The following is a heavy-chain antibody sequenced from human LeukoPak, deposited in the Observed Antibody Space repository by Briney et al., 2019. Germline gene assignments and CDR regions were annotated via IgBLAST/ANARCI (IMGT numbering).Heavy chain of an antibody. J-gene: IGHJ5*02. D-gene: IGHD6-19*01. CDR3: ARAGGIAVAGSGNWFDP. Sequence: PSETLSLTCTVSGGSISSSSYYWGWIRQPPGKGLEWIGSIYYSGSTYYNPSLKSRVTISVDTSKNQFSLKLSSVTAADTAVYYCARAGGIAVAGSGNWFDPWGQGTLVTVSS. V-gene: IGHV4-39*07. CDR2: IYYSGST. CDR1: GGSISSSSYY.